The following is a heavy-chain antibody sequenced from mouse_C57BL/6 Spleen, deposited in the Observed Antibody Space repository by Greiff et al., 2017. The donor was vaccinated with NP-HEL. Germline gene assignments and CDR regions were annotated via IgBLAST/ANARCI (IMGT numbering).Heavy chain of an antibody. CDR3: TGHRLYAMDY. Sequence: EVKLMESGGGLVQPGGSMKLSCVASGFTFSNYWMNWVRQSPEKGLEWVAQIRLKSDNYATHYAESVKGRFTISRDDSKSSVYLQMNNLRAEDTGIYYCTGHRLYAMDYWGQGTSVTVSS. J-gene: IGHJ4*01. CDR1: GFTFSNYW. CDR2: IRLKSDNYAT. V-gene: IGHV6-3*01.